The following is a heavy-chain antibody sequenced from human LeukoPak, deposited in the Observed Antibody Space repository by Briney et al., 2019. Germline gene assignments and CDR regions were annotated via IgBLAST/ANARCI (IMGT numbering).Heavy chain of an antibody. CDR2: VYYNGNT. Sequence: PSETLSLTCTVSGGSISPYYWTWIRQPPGKGLEWIGYVYYNGNTNYNPSLKSRITISVGTSKNQFSLRLKSVTAADTAVYYCARGPLSSRTTWTWFDPWGQGTLVTVSS. CDR1: GGSISPYY. J-gene: IGHJ5*02. CDR3: ARGPLSSRTTWTWFDP. D-gene: IGHD3/OR15-3a*01. V-gene: IGHV4-59*01.